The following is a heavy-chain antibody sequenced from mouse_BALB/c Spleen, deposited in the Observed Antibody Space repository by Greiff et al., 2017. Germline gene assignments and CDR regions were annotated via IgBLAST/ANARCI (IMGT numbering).Heavy chain of an antibody. J-gene: IGHJ4*01. CDR3: ARLITTAFYAMDY. CDR2: ISSGGGST. CDR1: GFAFSSYD. V-gene: IGHV5-12-1*01. D-gene: IGHD1-2*01. Sequence: EVNVVESGGGLVKPGGSLKLSCAASGFAFSSYDMSWVRQTPEKRLEWVAYISSGGGSTYYPDTVKGRFTISRDNAKNTLYLQMSSLKSEDTAMYYCARLITTAFYAMDYWGQGTSVTVSS.